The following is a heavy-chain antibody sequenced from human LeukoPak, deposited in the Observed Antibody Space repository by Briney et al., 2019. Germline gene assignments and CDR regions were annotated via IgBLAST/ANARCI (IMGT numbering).Heavy chain of an antibody. CDR2: ISYGGSNK. J-gene: IGHJ6*02. D-gene: IGHD6-19*01. CDR3: AKEGGSSGWYYYYAMDV. Sequence: GGSLRLSCAASGFTFSSYGMHWVRQAPGKGLEWVAVISYGGSNKYYADSVKGRFTISRDNSKNTLYLQMNSLRAEDTAVYYCAKEGGSSGWYYYYAMDVWGQGTTVTVSS. V-gene: IGHV3-30*18. CDR1: GFTFSSYG.